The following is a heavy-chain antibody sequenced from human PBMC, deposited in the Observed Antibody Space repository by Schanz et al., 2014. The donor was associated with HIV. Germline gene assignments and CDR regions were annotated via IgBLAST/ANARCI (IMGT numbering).Heavy chain of an antibody. Sequence: QVQLQQWGAGLLKPSETLSLTCAVYGGSLNGYYWTWIRQPPGKGLEWIGYTYHSGITNYNPSLKSRVSISVDTSENQFSLKLSSVTAADTAVYFCARGRGGHDYCTSINCPRRNWFDPWGQGTPVTVSS. V-gene: IGHV4-34*01. D-gene: IGHD3-16*01. CDR2: TYHSGIT. CDR3: ARGRGGHDYCTSINCPRRNWFDP. CDR1: GGSLNGYY. J-gene: IGHJ5*02.